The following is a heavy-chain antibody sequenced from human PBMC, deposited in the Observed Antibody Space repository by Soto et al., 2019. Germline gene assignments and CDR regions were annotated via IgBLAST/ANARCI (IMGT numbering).Heavy chain of an antibody. Sequence: PSETLSLTCDVSGDTISTGGYTWAWIRQPPGKALEWIGHTYHSGNPYYNPSLKSRVTISVDTSKNQLSLKLSSVTAADTAVYYCARFPRWFDPRGQRTLVTVSS. CDR3: ARFPRWFDP. CDR2: TYHSGNP. J-gene: IGHJ5*02. CDR1: GDTISTGGYT. V-gene: IGHV4-30-2*01.